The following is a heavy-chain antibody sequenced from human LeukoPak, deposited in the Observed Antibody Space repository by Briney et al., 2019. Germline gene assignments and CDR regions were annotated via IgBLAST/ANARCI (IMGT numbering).Heavy chain of an antibody. CDR1: GLTFSTYG. Sequence: GGPLRLSCEASGLTFSTYGMHWVRQAPGKGLEWVAVIWYDGSKKHYADSVKGRFTISRDNSKNTLYLQMNTLRAEDTAMYYCAGGYCSNTTCFDYWGQGTLVIVSS. V-gene: IGHV3-33*01. CDR3: AGGYCSNTTCFDY. D-gene: IGHD2-2*03. CDR2: IWYDGSKK. J-gene: IGHJ4*02.